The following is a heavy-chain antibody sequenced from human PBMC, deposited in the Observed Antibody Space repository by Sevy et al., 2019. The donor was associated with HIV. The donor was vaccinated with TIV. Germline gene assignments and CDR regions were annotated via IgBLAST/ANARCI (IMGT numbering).Heavy chain of an antibody. Sequence: ASVKVSCKASGYTFTSYGISWVRQAPGQGLEWMGWISAYNGNTNYAQKLQGRVTMTTDTSTSTAYMELRSLRSDDTAVYYWARDARNPTNLEWLLSDYYYYYYMDVWGKGTTVTVSS. CDR3: ARDARNPTNLEWLLSDYYYYYYMDV. CDR2: ISAYNGNT. V-gene: IGHV1-18*01. J-gene: IGHJ6*03. D-gene: IGHD3-3*01. CDR1: GYTFTSYG.